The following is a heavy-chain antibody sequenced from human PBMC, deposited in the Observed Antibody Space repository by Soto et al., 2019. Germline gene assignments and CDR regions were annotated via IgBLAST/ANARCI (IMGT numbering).Heavy chain of an antibody. D-gene: IGHD4-17*01. CDR2: ISGGGGST. J-gene: IGHJ3*02. CDR1: GFTFTTYA. V-gene: IGHV3-23*01. Sequence: EVQLLESGGGLVQPGGSLRLSCAASGFTFTTYAISWVRQAPGKGLAWVSIISGGGGSTYYADSVKGRVTISRDNSKNTLYLQMNSLRAEDTGVYYCAKDRTFGDYGGAFDIWGQGTTVTVSS. CDR3: AKDRTFGDYGGAFDI.